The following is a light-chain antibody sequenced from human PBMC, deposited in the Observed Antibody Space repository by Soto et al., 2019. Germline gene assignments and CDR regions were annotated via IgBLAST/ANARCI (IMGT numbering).Light chain of an antibody. CDR1: QSISSW. V-gene: IGKV1-5*03. CDR3: QQYSDNWT. J-gene: IGKJ1*01. CDR2: KAS. Sequence: DIQMTQSPSTLSASVGDRVIITCRASQSISSWLAWYQQKPGTAPKLLIYKASTLQSGVPSRFSGSGSGTAFTLTISSLQPDASATYDCQQYSDNWTFGQGTKVEIK.